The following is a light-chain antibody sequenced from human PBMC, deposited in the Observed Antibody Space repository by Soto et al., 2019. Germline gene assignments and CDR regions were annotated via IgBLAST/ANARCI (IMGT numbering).Light chain of an antibody. J-gene: IGKJ5*01. CDR1: QILLHSNGYNY. V-gene: IGKV2-28*01. CDR2: LGS. Sequence: DIVITQSPLSLPVTPGEPASISCRSSQILLHSNGYNYLDWYLQKPGQSPQLLIYLGSNRSSGVPDRFSGSGSGTDFTLKISRVEAEDVGVYYCMQALQTITFGQGTRLEI. CDR3: MQALQTIT.